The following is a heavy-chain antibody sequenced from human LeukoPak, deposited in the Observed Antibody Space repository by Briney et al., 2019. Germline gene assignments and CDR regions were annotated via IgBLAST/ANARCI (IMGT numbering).Heavy chain of an antibody. J-gene: IGHJ4*02. D-gene: IGHD2-15*01. V-gene: IGHV2-5*02. CDR3: AHLNIVVAVDPPGFDY. CDR2: IYWDDDK. CDR1: GFSLSTPGVG. Sequence: SGPTLVKPTQTLTLTCTFSGFSLSTPGVGVGWIRQPPGKALEWLSLIYWDDDKRYSPSLKRRLTITKDPSQNQVVLTVTNMHPVDAATYYCAHLNIVVAVDPPGFDYWGQGTLVTVSS.